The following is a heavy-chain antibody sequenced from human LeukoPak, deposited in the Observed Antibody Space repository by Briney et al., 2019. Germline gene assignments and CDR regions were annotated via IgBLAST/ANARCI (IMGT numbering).Heavy chain of an antibody. V-gene: IGHV4-4*01. CDR3: AGLVGRYSSGLYYYYFDY. CDR2: MYLSGTT. CDR1: GDSINSLDL. J-gene: IGHJ4*02. Sequence: SETLSLTCTVSGDSINSLDLWSWVRQPPGKGLEWIGEMYLSGTTHSNPSVKSRVTISIDKSKNQFFLNLSSVTAADTAVYCCAGLVGRYSSGLYYYYFDYWGQGTLVTVSS. D-gene: IGHD3-22*01.